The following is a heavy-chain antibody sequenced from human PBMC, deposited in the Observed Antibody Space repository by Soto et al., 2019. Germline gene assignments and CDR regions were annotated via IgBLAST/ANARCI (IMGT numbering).Heavy chain of an antibody. D-gene: IGHD3-22*01. Sequence: GGSLRLSCAASGFTFSSYAMHWVRRAPGKGLEWVAVISYDGSNKYYADSVKGRFTISRDNSKNTLYLQMNSLRAEDTAVYYCARQYYYDSSGYYPLDAFDIGGQGTMVTVSS. CDR1: GFTFSSYA. J-gene: IGHJ3*02. V-gene: IGHV3-30-3*01. CDR3: ARQYYYDSSGYYPLDAFDI. CDR2: ISYDGSNK.